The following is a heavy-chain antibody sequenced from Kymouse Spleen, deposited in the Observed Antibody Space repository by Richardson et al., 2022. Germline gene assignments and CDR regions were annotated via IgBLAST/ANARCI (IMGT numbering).Heavy chain of an antibody. D-gene: IGHD6-13*01. V-gene: IGHV4-59*01. J-gene: IGHJ4*02. CDR1: GGSISSYY. CDR3: ARGAAAGYY. CDR2: IYYSGST. Sequence: QVQLQESGPGLVKPSETLSLTCTVSGGSISSYYWSWIRQPPGKGLEWIGYIYYSGSTNYNPSLKSRVTISVDTSKNQFSLKLSSVTAADTAVYYCARGAAAGYYWGQGTLVTVSS.